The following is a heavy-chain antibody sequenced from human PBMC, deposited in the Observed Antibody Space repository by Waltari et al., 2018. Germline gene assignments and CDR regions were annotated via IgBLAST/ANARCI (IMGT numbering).Heavy chain of an antibody. D-gene: IGHD6-6*01. CDR3: ARLVLTSQYEINWLGP. V-gene: IGHV1-8*02. CDR2: LNPNRGNT. Sequence: QEQLVQSGPEVKKPGASVKVSCQASGYSLTNFDITWMRQAAGQGLEWMGWLNPNRGNTAYSQSFQGRVTFTADTSINTPYMEMTALTSEDTAVYYCARLVLTSQYEINWLGPWGQGTLVTVSS. CDR1: GYSLTNFD. J-gene: IGHJ5*02.